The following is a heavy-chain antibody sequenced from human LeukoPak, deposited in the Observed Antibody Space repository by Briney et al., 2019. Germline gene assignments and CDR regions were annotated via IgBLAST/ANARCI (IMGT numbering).Heavy chain of an antibody. CDR2: ISTYNANT. V-gene: IGHV1-18*01. CDR3: ARVPRYCSSTSCYGPYYYMDV. Sequence: ASVKVSCKASGYTFTNYGINWVRQAPGQGLEWMGWISTYNANTNYAQKLQGRVTMTRDTSISTAYMELSRLGSDDTAVYYCARVPRYCSSTSCYGPYYYMDVWGKGTTVTVSS. J-gene: IGHJ6*03. D-gene: IGHD2-2*01. CDR1: GYTFTNYG.